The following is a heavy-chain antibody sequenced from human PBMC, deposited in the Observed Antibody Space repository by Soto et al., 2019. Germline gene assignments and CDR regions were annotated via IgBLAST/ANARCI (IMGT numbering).Heavy chain of an antibody. J-gene: IGHJ5*02. CDR3: AHKPSYRTNWYSRYDWFDP. Sequence: QITLNESGPALVKPTQTLTLTCTFSGFSLTTSGVGVHWLRQPPGKALEWLAVIYGDDDKRYNPSLETKLTNTQYTSETKAVPTMTNMDPLDTSTYYCAHKPSYRTNWYSRYDWFDPWGQGTLVTVSS. D-gene: IGHD6-13*01. CDR2: IYGDDDK. CDR1: GFSLTTSGVG. V-gene: IGHV2-5*02.